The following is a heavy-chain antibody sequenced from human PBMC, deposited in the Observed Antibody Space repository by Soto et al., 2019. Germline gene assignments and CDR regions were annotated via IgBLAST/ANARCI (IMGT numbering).Heavy chain of an antibody. J-gene: IGHJ6*02. CDR2: INHSGST. V-gene: IGHV4-34*01. D-gene: IGHD1-20*01. Sequence: ETLSLTCAVYGGSFSGYYWSWIRQPPGKGLEWIGEINHSGSTNYNPSLKSRVTISVDTSKNQFSLKLSSVTAADTAVYYCARTNWIYYYGMDVWGQGTTITSP. CDR1: GGSFSGYY. CDR3: ARTNWIYYYGMDV.